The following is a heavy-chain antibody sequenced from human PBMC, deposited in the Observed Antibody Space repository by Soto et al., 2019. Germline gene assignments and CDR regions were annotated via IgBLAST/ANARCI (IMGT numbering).Heavy chain of an antibody. CDR2: VYYTGDT. V-gene: IGHV4-59*01. D-gene: IGHD5-12*01. CDR1: GGSISTSS. Sequence: SETLSLTCTVSGGSISTSSWNWIRQAPGKGLEWIGCVYYTGDTNYNPSLKSRVTMSVDTSKNQFSLKLSSVTAADTAVYYCARGGVATIPHDYWGQGTLVTVSS. CDR3: ARGGVATIPHDY. J-gene: IGHJ4*02.